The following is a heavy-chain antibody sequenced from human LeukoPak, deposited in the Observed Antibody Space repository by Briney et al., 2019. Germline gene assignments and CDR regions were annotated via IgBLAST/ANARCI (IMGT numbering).Heavy chain of an antibody. V-gene: IGHV3-30*18. CDR2: ISYDGSNK. CDR3: AKIELSTIDYFYGVDV. Sequence: GGSLRLSCAAYGFAFSSYGMHWVRQAPGKGLEWVALISYDGSNKYYADSVKGRFTISRDNSKNTLYLQMNSLRAEDTAVYYCAKIELSTIDYFYGVDVWGQGTTVTVS. J-gene: IGHJ6*02. CDR1: GFAFSSYG. D-gene: IGHD2/OR15-2a*01.